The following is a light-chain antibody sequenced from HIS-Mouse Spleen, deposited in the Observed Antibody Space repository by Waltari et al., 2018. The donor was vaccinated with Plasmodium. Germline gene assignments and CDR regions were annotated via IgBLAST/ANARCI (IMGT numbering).Light chain of an antibody. Sequence: EIVMTQSPATLSLSPGSRATLSCRASQSVRSNLAWYQQKPGQAPRLLIYGASTRATGIPARFSGSGSGTEFTLTISSLQSEDFAVYYCQQYNNWSFTFGPGTKVDIK. V-gene: IGKV3-15*01. J-gene: IGKJ3*01. CDR1: QSVRSN. CDR2: GAS. CDR3: QQYNNWSFT.